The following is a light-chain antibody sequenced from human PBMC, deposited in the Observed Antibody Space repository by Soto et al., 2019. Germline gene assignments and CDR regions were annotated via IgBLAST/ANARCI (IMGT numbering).Light chain of an antibody. Sequence: EIVLTQSPAYLSLSPGEGVTLSCRASQSVTTYLAWYQQKPGQTPRLLIYDAFNRATGIPDRFSGSGFGTDFTLTISSLEPEDSAVYYCQQRSNWPPEFTFGQGTKVDIK. CDR2: DAF. CDR1: QSVTTY. V-gene: IGKV3-11*01. J-gene: IGKJ2*01. CDR3: QQRSNWPPEFT.